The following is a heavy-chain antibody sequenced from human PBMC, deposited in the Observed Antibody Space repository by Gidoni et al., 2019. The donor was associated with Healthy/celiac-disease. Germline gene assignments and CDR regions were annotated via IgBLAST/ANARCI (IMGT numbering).Heavy chain of an antibody. J-gene: IGHJ6*02. D-gene: IGHD6-19*01. CDR2: ISYDGSNK. Sequence: QVQLVASGGGVVQPGRSLRLSCAASGFTFRSYGMHWVRQAPGKGLEWVAVISYDGSNKYYADSVKGRFTISRDNSKNTLYLQMNSLRAEDTAVYYCAKDLRSGWRIYGMDVWGQGTTVTVSS. V-gene: IGHV3-30*18. CDR1: GFTFRSYG. CDR3: AKDLRSGWRIYGMDV.